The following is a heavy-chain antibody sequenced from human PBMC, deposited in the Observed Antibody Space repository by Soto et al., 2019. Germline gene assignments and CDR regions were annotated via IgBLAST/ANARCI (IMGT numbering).Heavy chain of an antibody. D-gene: IGHD6-6*01. CDR3: ARGDYSSSTLGGGFEY. J-gene: IGHJ4*02. V-gene: IGHV6-1*01. CDR1: GDSVSSNGAC. Sequence: SQTLSLACVISGDSVSSNGACWNWIRQSPSRGLEWLGRAYYRSKWYNDYAFSVKSRITINPDTSKNHFSLQLNSVTPEDTAVYYCARGDYSSSTLGGGFEYWGPGILVTVSS. CDR2: AYYRSKWYN.